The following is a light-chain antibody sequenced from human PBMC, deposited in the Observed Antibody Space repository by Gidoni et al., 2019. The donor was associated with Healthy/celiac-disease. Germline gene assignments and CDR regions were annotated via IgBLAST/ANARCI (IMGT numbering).Light chain of an antibody. CDR3: NSRDSSGNPRGVV. CDR2: GKN. Sequence: SSALTQDPAVSVALGQTVRITCQGDSLRSYYASWYQQKPGQAPVLVIYGKNNRPSGIPDRFSGSSSGNTASLTITGAQAEDEADYYCNSRDSSGNPRGVVFGGGTKLTVL. J-gene: IGLJ2*01. CDR1: SLRSYY. V-gene: IGLV3-19*01.